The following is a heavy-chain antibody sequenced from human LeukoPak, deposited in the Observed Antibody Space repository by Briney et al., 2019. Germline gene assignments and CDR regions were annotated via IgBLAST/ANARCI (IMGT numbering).Heavy chain of an antibody. CDR1: GGSISSYY. D-gene: IGHD2-15*01. CDR2: IYYSGST. J-gene: IGHJ2*01. V-gene: IGHV4-59*01. CDR3: ARGSVADL. Sequence: PSETLSLTCTVSGGSISSYYWSWLRQPPGKGLEWIGYIYYSGSTNYNPSLKSRVTISVDTSKNQFSLKLSSVTAADTAVYYCARGSVADLWGRGTLVTVSS.